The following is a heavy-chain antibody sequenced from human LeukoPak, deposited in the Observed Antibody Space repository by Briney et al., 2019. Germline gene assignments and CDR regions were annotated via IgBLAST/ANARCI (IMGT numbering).Heavy chain of an antibody. D-gene: IGHD4-17*01. V-gene: IGHV4-61*01. J-gene: IGHJ4*02. Sequence: PSETLSLTCTVSGGSVSSGSYYWSWIRQPPGKALEWIEYIYYSGSTNYNPSLKSRVTISLDTSKNQYSLKLSSVTAADTAVYYCARVSITKVTTSPLDYWGQGTLVTVSS. CDR2: IYYSGST. CDR1: GGSVSSGSYY. CDR3: ARVSITKVTTSPLDY.